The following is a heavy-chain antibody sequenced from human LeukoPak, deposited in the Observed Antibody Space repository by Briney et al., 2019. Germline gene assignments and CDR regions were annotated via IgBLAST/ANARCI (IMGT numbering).Heavy chain of an antibody. CDR1: GFTFSSHW. J-gene: IGHJ4*02. CDR2: IRGDENEI. D-gene: IGHD3-10*01. Sequence: AGGSLRLSCEASGFTFSSHWMHWVRQVPGKGLVWVARIRGDENEIDYADSVKGRFTISRYNAKNTLYLQMNSMRVEDTAVYFCARGHVPGSTRHWDFWGQGTLVTVSS. CDR3: ARGHVPGSTRHWDF. V-gene: IGHV3-74*01.